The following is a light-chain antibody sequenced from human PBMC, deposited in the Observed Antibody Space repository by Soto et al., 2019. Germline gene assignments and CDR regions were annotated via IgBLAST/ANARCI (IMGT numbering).Light chain of an antibody. CDR1: QSVSDN. V-gene: IGKV3-15*01. CDR2: DAS. Sequence: EIVMTQSPATLSVSPGERATLSCRASQSVSDNLAWYQQKPGQAPRLLIYDASTRATGVPARFSGSGSGTYFTLTINSLQSEDFAFYYCQQYNNWPPWTFGQGTKVEVK. J-gene: IGKJ1*01. CDR3: QQYNNWPPWT.